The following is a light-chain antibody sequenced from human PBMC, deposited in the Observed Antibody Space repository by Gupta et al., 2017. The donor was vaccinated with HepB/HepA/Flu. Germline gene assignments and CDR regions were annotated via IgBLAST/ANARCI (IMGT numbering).Light chain of an antibody. Sequence: PGERVTLSCRARQRVSSSYLTWYQQKPGQAPRLLIYGASTRATSIPARFSGSGSGKDFTLTISSRQQEDFAVYYCQQDYNLPWLTFGGGTXVEIK. J-gene: IGKJ4*01. CDR1: QRVSSSY. CDR2: GAS. V-gene: IGKV3-7*04. CDR3: QQDYNLPWLT.